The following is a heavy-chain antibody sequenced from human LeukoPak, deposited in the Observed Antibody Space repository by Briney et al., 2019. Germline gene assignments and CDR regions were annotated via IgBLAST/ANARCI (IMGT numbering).Heavy chain of an antibody. J-gene: IGHJ4*02. CDR2: ISYDGSNK. Sequence: GGSLRLSCAASGFTFSSYAMHWVRQAPGKGLEWVAVISYDGSNKYYADSVKGRFTISRDNSKNTPYLQMNSLRAEDTAVYYCARVPGGSYLGGDFDYWGQGTLVTVSS. D-gene: IGHD1-26*01. CDR3: ARVPGGSYLGGDFDY. CDR1: GFTFSSYA. V-gene: IGHV3-30*01.